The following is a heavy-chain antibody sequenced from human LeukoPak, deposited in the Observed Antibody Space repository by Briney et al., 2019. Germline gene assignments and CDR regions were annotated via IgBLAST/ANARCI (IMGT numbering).Heavy chain of an antibody. CDR3: ARGVASVGSHRARYYYMDV. D-gene: IGHD2-15*01. CDR1: GGSISSYF. J-gene: IGHJ6*03. Sequence: SETLSLTCTVSGGSISSYFWSWIRQPAGKGLEWIGRIYASGSTYQNPSLRSRVTMSVDTSKNQFSLKLSSVTAADTAVYYCARGVASVGSHRARYYYMDVWGKGTTVTISS. V-gene: IGHV4-4*07. CDR2: IYASGST.